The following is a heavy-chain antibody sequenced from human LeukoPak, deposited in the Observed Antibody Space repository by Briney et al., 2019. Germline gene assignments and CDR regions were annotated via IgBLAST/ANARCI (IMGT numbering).Heavy chain of an antibody. D-gene: IGHD2-2*01. CDR2: ISYDGSNK. CDR1: GFTFSSYG. V-gene: IGHV3-30*18. J-gene: IGHJ5*02. CDR3: AKVSVGYCSSTSCYELDP. Sequence: HPGGSLRLSCAASGFTFSSYGMHWVRKAPGKGLEWVAVISYDGSNKYYADSVKGRFTISRDNSKNTLYLQMNSLRAEDTAVYYCAKVSVGYCSSTSCYELDPWGQGTLVTVSS.